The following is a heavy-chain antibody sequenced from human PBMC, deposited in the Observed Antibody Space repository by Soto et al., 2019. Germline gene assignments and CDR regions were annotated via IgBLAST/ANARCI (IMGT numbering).Heavy chain of an antibody. CDR1: CGSISSYY. CDR3: ARLGAARSFDY. Sequence: SETLSLTCTVSCGSISSYYWSWIRQPPGKGLEWIGYIYYSGSTNYNPSLKSRVTISVDTSKNQFSLKLSSVTAADTAVYYCARLGAARSFDYWGQGTLVTVSS. V-gene: IGHV4-59*01. D-gene: IGHD6-6*01. CDR2: IYYSGST. J-gene: IGHJ4*02.